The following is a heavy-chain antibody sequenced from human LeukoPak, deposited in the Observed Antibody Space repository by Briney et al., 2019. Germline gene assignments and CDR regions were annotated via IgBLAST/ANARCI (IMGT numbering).Heavy chain of an antibody. Sequence: ASVKVSCKASGYTSTSYYMHWVRQAPGQGLEWMGIINPSGGSTSYAQKFRGRVTMTRDTSTSTVYMELSSLRSEDTAVYYCARDGPRIAALGEDFDYRGQGTLVTVSS. CDR1: GYTSTSYY. CDR3: ARDGPRIAALGEDFDY. CDR2: INPSGGST. D-gene: IGHD6-6*01. V-gene: IGHV1-46*01. J-gene: IGHJ4*02.